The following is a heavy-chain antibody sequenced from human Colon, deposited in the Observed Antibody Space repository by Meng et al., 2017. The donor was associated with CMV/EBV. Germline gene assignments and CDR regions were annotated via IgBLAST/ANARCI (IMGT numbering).Heavy chain of an antibody. V-gene: IGHV3-23*03. CDR2: IYSGQTLT. D-gene: IGHD3-3*01. J-gene: IGHJ4*02. CDR1: GFTFSSYS. Sequence: GESLKISCAASGFTFSSYSMNWVRQAPGKGLEWVSVIYSGQTLTSYADSVKGRFTISRDDSKNTLFLQMDSLRAEDAGVYYCAKEGDDFWNGYYADYWGQGTLVTVSS. CDR3: AKEGDDFWNGYYADY.